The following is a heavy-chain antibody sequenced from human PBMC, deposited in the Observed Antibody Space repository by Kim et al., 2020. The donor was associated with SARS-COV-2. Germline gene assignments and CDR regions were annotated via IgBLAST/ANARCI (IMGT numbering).Heavy chain of an antibody. CDR1: GFTFSNSA. J-gene: IGHJ3*01. V-gene: IGHV3-23*01. D-gene: IGHD1-1*01. CDR3: AKDRSTGTADAFAL. Sequence: GGSLRLSCAASGFTFSNSAMNWVRQAPGKGLEWISTITNNGGDTHSADSAKGRFTISRDNSKNTLYLEMNSLRAEDTALYYCAKDRSTGTADAFALWGQG. CDR2: ITNNGGDT.